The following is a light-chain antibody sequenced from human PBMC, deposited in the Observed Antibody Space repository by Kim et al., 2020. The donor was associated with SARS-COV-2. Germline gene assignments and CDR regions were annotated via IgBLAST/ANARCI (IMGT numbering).Light chain of an antibody. J-gene: IGKJ1*01. CDR2: GAS. CDR1: QSVSTN. Sequence: EIVMTQSPATLSLSPGERATLSCRASQSVSTNLAWYQQKPGQAPRLLIYGASSRASGIPARFSGSGSGTEFTLTISSLQSEDSALYYCQQYNNWLTFGQGTKVEFK. V-gene: IGKV3-15*01. CDR3: QQYNNWLT.